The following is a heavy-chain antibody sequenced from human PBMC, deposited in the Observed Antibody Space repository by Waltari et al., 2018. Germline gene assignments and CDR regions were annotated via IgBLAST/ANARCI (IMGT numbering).Heavy chain of an antibody. CDR2: ISRPGGNT. CDR3: SHQLLSNFFHGMDV. Sequence: EPQLLQSGGGMAQPGGSLRLSCIPSGFNSTTPMAWVRQAPGRGLEWVAGISRPGGNTYYADSVRGRFIISRDLSQNTLYLHLNSLRVEDTAVYYCSHQLLSNFFHGMDVWGQGTTVTVSS. J-gene: IGHJ6*02. D-gene: IGHD2-2*01. V-gene: IGHV3-23*01. CDR1: GFNSTTP.